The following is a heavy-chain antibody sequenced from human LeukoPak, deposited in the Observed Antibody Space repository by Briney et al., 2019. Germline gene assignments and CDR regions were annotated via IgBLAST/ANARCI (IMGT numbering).Heavy chain of an antibody. J-gene: IGHJ4*02. D-gene: IGHD2-15*01. CDR1: GFTFSSYA. Sequence: GGSLRLSCAASGFTFSSYAMSWVRQVPGKGLECVSGISGSGGSTYYADSMKGRFTISRDNSKNTLYLQMNSPRAEDTAVYYCAKEGIGGGFDYWGQGTLVTVSS. CDR2: ISGSGGST. CDR3: AKEGIGGGFDY. V-gene: IGHV3-23*01.